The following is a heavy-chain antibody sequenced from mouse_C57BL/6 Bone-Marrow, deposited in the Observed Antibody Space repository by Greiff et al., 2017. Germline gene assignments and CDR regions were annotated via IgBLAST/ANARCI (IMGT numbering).Heavy chain of an antibody. CDR2: IFPGDGRT. CDR1: DYTFTNYD. D-gene: IGHD1-1*01. J-gene: IGHJ1*01. CDR3: GRSPAYGSRWYLDV. V-gene: IGHV1-85*01. Sequence: QVQLQQSGADLVKPGASLKLSCKASDYTFTNYDIHWVRQRPEQGLEWIGWIFPGDGRTEYNERFKGKATLTTDKSSSTAYMQLIRLTSEDSAVYFCGRSPAYGSRWYLDVWGAGTTVTVSS.